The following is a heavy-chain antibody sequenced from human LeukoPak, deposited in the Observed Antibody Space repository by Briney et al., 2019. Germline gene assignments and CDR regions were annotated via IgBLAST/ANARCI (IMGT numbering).Heavy chain of an antibody. V-gene: IGHV4-4*07. CDR2: IYYTGST. CDR3: ARCRHGNCDYFDY. CDR1: GGSISTYY. D-gene: IGHD1-7*01. J-gene: IGHJ4*02. Sequence: PSETLSLTCTVSGGSISTYYWSWFRQPAGKGLEWIGRIYYTGSTNYNPSLKSRVTMSVDTSKSQFSLKLRSVTAADTAVYYCARCRHGNCDYFDYWGQGTLVTVSS.